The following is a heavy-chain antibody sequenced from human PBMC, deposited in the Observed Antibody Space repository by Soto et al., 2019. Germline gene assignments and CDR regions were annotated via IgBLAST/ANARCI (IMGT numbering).Heavy chain of an antibody. CDR1: GYSFIDYY. D-gene: IGHD3-9*01. CDR3: ARPPGYISDWYYFDL. Sequence: GASVKVSCKASGYSFIDYYMHWVRQAPGQGFEWMGRISPKSGGTNYAQKFEGRATMTWDTSLNTAYMELSSLISEDTAVYYCARPPGYISDWYYFDLWGQGTLVTVSS. J-gene: IGHJ4*02. V-gene: IGHV1-2*02. CDR2: ISPKSGGT.